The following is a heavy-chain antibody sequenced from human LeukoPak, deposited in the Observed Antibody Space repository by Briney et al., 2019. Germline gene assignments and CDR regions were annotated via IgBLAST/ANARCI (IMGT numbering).Heavy chain of an antibody. V-gene: IGHV3-21*04. Sequence: GGSLRLSCAASGFTFSSYSMNWVRQAPGKGLEWVSSISSSSSYIYYADSVKGRFTISRDNAKNSLYLQMNSLRAEDTAVYYCARVSPIGGSGVLSGMDVWGQGTTVTVSS. D-gene: IGHD3-3*01. CDR3: ARVSPIGGSGVLSGMDV. CDR1: GFTFSSYS. J-gene: IGHJ6*02. CDR2: ISSSSSYI.